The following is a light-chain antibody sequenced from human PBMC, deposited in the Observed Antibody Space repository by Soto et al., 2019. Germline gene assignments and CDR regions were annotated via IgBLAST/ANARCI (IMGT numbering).Light chain of an antibody. CDR2: GVS. J-gene: IGLJ1*01. Sequence: QSALTQPASVSGSPGQSITISCTGTSSDVGAYNYQQHPGKAPKLMIYGVSNRPSGISNRFSGSKSGNTASLTISGLQPEDEADYYCNSYAGSIGYVFGTGTKVTVL. V-gene: IGLV2-14*03. CDR3: NSYAGSIGYV. CDR1: SSDVGAYN.